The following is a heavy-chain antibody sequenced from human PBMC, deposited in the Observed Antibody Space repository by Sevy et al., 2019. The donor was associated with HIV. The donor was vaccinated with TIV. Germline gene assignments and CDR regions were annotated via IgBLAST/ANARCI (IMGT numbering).Heavy chain of an antibody. V-gene: IGHV3-23*01. J-gene: IGHJ4*02. CDR3: AKDREGEWKLDYFDY. CDR1: GFTFSSYA. D-gene: IGHD2-15*01. Sequence: GGSLRLSCAASGFTFSSYAMSWVRQAAGKGLEWVSAISGSGGSTYYADSVKGRFTISRDNSKNTLYLQMNSLGAEDTAVYYCAKDREGEWKLDYFDYWGQGTLVTVSS. CDR2: ISGSGGST.